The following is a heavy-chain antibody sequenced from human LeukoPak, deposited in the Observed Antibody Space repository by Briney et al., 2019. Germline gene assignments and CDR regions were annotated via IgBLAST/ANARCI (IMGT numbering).Heavy chain of an antibody. CDR2: ISANKGNT. CDR3: ARDAADRVRGGDY. Sequence: GASVKVSCKASGYSFTSYGITWVREAGGQGLEWVGWISANKGNTEYVEKFQGRVSVTTDTSTSTAYMELRSLRSDDTAVYYCARDAADRVRGGDYWGQGTLVTVSS. V-gene: IGHV1-18*01. J-gene: IGHJ4*02. D-gene: IGHD5-12*01. CDR1: GYSFTSYG.